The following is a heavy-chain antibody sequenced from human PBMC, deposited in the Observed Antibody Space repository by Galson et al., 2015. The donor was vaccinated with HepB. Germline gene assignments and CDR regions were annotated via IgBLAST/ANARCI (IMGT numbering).Heavy chain of an antibody. Sequence: SVKVSCKASGGTFSSYAISWVRQAPGQGLEWMGGIIPIFGIANYAQKFQGRVTITADESTSTAYMELSSLRSEDTAVYYCARGRGSSWGDADYWGQGTLVTVSS. CDR1: GGTFSSYA. CDR3: ARGRGSSWGDADY. D-gene: IGHD6-13*01. J-gene: IGHJ4*02. V-gene: IGHV1-69*13. CDR2: IIPIFGIA.